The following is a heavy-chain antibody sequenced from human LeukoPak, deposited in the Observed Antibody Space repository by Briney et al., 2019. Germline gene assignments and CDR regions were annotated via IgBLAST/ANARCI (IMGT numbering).Heavy chain of an antibody. CDR3: ARPAAGDYGDYPFDY. Sequence: DSVKGRFTISRDNAKNSLYLQMNSLRAEDTAVHYCARPAAGDYGDYPFDYWGQGTLVTVSS. V-gene: IGHV3-7*01. D-gene: IGHD4-17*01. J-gene: IGHJ4*02.